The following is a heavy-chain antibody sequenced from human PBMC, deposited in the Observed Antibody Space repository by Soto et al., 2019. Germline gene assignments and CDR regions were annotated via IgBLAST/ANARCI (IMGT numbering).Heavy chain of an antibody. Sequence: QVQLVQSGAEVKKPGSSVKVSCKAYGCNFRSSAISWVRQAPGQGLEWMGGIIPIFGTAHYAQKLQGRVTITADESTSRADMELSSLRSEDTAVYYCARARTVVGPEQVAFDIWGQGTLVTVSS. CDR1: GCNFRSSA. V-gene: IGHV1-69*12. CDR3: ARARTVVGPEQVAFDI. J-gene: IGHJ3*02. D-gene: IGHD2-21*01. CDR2: IIPIFGTA.